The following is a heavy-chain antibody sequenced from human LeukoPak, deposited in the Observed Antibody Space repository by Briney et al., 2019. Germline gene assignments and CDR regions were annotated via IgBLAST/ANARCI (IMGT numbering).Heavy chain of an antibody. D-gene: IGHD3-10*01. J-gene: IGHJ5*02. CDR2: IYYSGST. CDR3: ARDLRKYYGSGSHEGSWFDP. Sequence: SETLSLTCTVSGGSISSYYWSWIRQPPGKGLEWIGYIYYSGSTNYNPSLKSRVTISVDTSKNQFSLKLSSVTAADTAVYYCARDLRKYYGSGSHEGSWFDPWGQGTLVTVSS. CDR1: GGSISSYY. V-gene: IGHV4-59*01.